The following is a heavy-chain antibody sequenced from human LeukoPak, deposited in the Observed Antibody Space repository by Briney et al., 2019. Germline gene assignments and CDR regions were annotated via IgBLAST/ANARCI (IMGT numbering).Heavy chain of an antibody. CDR1: GGSISSYY. CDR3: ARLTRDGYNWAYYFDH. D-gene: IGHD5-24*01. V-gene: IGHV4-4*09. Sequence: SETLSLTCTVSGGSISSYYWSWIRQPPGKGLEWIGYIYTSGSTNYSPSLKSRVTISVDTSKNQFSLKLSSVTAADTAVYYCARLTRDGYNWAYYFDHWGQGTLVTVSS. CDR2: IYTSGST. J-gene: IGHJ4*02.